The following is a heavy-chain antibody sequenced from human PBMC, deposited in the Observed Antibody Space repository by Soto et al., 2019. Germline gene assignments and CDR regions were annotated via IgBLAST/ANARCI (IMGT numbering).Heavy chain of an antibody. Sequence: PSETVSLTCAGYGGSVSGYYWSSIRQPPGKGLEWIGEINHSGSTNYNPSLKSRVTISVDTSKNQFSLKLSPVTAADTAVYYCARGRNSKIAARFSSSDPWGQGTLVTVYS. V-gene: IGHV4-34*01. CDR3: ARGRNSKIAARFSSSDP. D-gene: IGHD6-6*01. J-gene: IGHJ5*02. CDR2: INHSGST. CDR1: GGSVSGYY.